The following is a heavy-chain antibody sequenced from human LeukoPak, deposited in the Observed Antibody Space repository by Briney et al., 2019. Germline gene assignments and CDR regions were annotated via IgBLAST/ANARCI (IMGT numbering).Heavy chain of an antibody. J-gene: IGHJ3*02. Sequence: ASVKVSCKASGYTFTSYGISWVRQAPGQGLEWMGWISAYNGNTNYAQELQGRVTMTTDTSTSTAYMELRSLRSDDTAVYYCARDNIPFDYYDSSGYYQNDAFDIWGQGTMVTVSS. D-gene: IGHD3-22*01. V-gene: IGHV1-18*01. CDR1: GYTFTSYG. CDR2: ISAYNGNT. CDR3: ARDNIPFDYYDSSGYYQNDAFDI.